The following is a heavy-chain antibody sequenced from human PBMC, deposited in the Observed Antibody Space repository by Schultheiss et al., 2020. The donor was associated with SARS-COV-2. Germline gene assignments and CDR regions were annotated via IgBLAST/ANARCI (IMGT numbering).Heavy chain of an antibody. CDR3: AKDRVVEMATIYDY. V-gene: IGHV3-48*01. Sequence: GGSLRLSCAASGFTFSSYAMHWVRQAPGKGLEWVSYISSSSSTIYYADSVKGRFTISRDNAKNSLYLQMNSLRAEDTAVYYCAKDRVVEMATIYDYWGQGTLVTVSS. CDR1: GFTFSSYA. CDR2: ISSSSSTI. D-gene: IGHD5-24*01. J-gene: IGHJ4*02.